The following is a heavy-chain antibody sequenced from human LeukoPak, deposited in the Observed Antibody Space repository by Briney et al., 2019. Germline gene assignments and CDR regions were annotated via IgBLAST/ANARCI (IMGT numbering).Heavy chain of an antibody. CDR2: ISAYNGNT. CDR3: ARDGVAVAGTTPFDY. J-gene: IGHJ4*02. Sequence: AASVKVSCKASGGTFSSYAISWVRQAPGQGLEWMGWISAYNGNTNYAQKLQGRVTMTTDTSTSTAYMELRSLRSDDTAVYYCARDGVAVAGTTPFDYWGQGTLVTVSS. D-gene: IGHD6-19*01. CDR1: GGTFSSYA. V-gene: IGHV1-18*01.